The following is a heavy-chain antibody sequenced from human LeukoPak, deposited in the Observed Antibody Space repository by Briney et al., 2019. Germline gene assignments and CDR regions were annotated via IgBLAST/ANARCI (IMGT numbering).Heavy chain of an antibody. CDR1: GYTFSSYG. J-gene: IGHJ4*02. V-gene: IGHV1-18*01. CDR3: ARDLLLGAAFDY. CDR2: ISAYNGNT. Sequence: ASVKVSCKASGYTFSSYGITWVRQAPGQGLEWMGWISAYNGNTNYAQKFLGRVTMTTDTSTSTAYMELRSLRSDDTAVYYCARDLLLGAAFDYWGQGTLVTVSP. D-gene: IGHD2-15*01.